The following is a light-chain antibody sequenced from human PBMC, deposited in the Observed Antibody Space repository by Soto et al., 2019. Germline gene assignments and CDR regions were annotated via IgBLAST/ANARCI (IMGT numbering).Light chain of an antibody. J-gene: IGKJ1*01. CDR1: QGIRNE. CDR2: AAS. V-gene: IGKV1-6*01. Sequence: AIQMTQSPFSLSASVGDRVTITCRASQGIRNELGWYQQKPGKAPKLLIYAASSLQSGVPSRFSDSGSGTDFTLSISSLQPEDFATYYCLQDHNYPRTFGPGTKVEIK. CDR3: LQDHNYPRT.